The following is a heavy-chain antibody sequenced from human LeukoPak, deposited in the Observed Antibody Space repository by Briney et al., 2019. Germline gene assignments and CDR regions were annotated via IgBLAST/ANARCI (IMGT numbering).Heavy chain of an antibody. J-gene: IGHJ2*01. D-gene: IGHD6-6*01. CDR2: INPSGGST. V-gene: IGHV1-46*01. Sequence: ASVKVSCKASGYTFTSYYLYWVRQAPGQGLEWMGVINPSGGSTTSAQKFQGRVTMTRDTSTRTVYMELRSLTSEDTAVFYCVRGASSIAALNPFWYFDLWGRGTLVTVSS. CDR1: GYTFTSYY. CDR3: VRGASSIAALNPFWYFDL.